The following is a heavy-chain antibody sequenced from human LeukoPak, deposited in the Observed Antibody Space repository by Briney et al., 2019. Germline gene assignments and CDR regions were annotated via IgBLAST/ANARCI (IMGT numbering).Heavy chain of an antibody. CDR2: IKQDGSEK. D-gene: IGHD3-22*01. V-gene: IGHV3-7*01. Sequence: GGSLRLSCAASGFTFSSYWMSWVRQAPGKGLEWVANIKQDGSEKYYVDSVKGRFTISRDNAKNSLYLQMNSLRAEDTAVYYCASLNYYDSSGYYFDYWGQGTLVTVSS. J-gene: IGHJ4*02. CDR1: GFTFSSYW. CDR3: ASLNYYDSSGYYFDY.